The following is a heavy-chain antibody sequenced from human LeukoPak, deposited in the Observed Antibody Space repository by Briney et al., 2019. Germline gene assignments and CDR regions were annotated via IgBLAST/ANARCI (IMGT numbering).Heavy chain of an antibody. Sequence: GESLKISCKGSGYSFTSYWIGWVRQMPGKGLEWMGIIYPGDSDTRYSPSFQGQVTISADKSISTAYLQWSSLKASDTAMYYCARRSGGNSDYYYYYYMDVWGKGTTVTVSS. V-gene: IGHV5-51*01. CDR2: IYPGDSDT. J-gene: IGHJ6*03. CDR3: ARRSGGNSDYYYYYYMDV. D-gene: IGHD4-23*01. CDR1: GYSFTSYW.